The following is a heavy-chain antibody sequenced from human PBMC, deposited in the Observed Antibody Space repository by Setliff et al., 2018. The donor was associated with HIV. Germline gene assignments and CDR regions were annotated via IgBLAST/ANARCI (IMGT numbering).Heavy chain of an antibody. J-gene: IGHJ4*02. V-gene: IGHV4-38-2*02. CDR2: IYSTGHT. CDR3: ARDRALRFSKSPSFNYFDV. Sequence: PSETLSLTCLVFGYSITNGNYWAWIRQSPGKGLEWIGSIYSTGHTYYNPSHKSRLTMSVDTAKNRFSLKLLSVTAADTAVYYCARDRALRFSKSPSFNYFDVWGQGALVTVSS. CDR1: GYSITNGNY. D-gene: IGHD3-10*01.